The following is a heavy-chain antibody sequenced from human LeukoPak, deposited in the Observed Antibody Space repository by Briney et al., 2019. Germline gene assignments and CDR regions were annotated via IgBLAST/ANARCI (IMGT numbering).Heavy chain of an antibody. CDR1: GFAFSDYY. D-gene: IGHD3-10*01. CDR2: ISSSGSTI. V-gene: IGHV3-11*01. J-gene: IGHJ6*03. Sequence: GGSLRLSCAASGFAFSDYYMSWIRQAPGKGLEWVSYISSSGSTIYYADSVKGRFTISRDNAKNSLYLQMNSLRAEDTAVYYCTRTYYYGSGSYLYYYYYMDVWGKGTTVTVSS. CDR3: TRTYYYGSGSYLYYYYYMDV.